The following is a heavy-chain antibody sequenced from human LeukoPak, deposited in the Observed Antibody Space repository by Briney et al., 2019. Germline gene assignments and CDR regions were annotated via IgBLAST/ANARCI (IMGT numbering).Heavy chain of an antibody. D-gene: IGHD6-19*01. V-gene: IGHV3-48*03. CDR1: GFTFNRYE. CDR2: ISSTSSTI. CDR3: ARGESSGWDRQDFFDY. J-gene: IGHJ4*02. Sequence: GGSLRLSCAASGFTFNRYEMNWVRQAPGKGLEWVSYISSTSSTIYYADSVRGRFTISRDKAKNSLHLQMNSLRAEDTAVYYCARGESSGWDRQDFFDYWGQGTLVTVSS.